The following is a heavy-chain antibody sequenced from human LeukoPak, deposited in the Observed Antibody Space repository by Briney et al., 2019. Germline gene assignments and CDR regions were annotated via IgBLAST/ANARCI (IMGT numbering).Heavy chain of an antibody. V-gene: IGHV1-46*01. CDR3: ARAHAYYYGSGSYYQPDPDY. D-gene: IGHD3-10*01. CDR2: INPSGGST. CDR1: GYTFTSYA. J-gene: IGHJ4*02. Sequence: ASVKVPCKASGYTFTSYAMHWVRQAPGQGLEWMGIINPSGGSTSYAQKFQGRVTMTRDTSTSTVYMELSSLRSEDTAVYYCARAHAYYYGSGSYYQPDPDYWGQGTLVTVSS.